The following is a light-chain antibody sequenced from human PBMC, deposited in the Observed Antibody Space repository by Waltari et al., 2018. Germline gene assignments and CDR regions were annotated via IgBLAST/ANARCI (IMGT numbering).Light chain of an antibody. CDR2: ENS. J-gene: IGLJ7*01. Sequence: QSVLTQPPSVSAAPGQRVTISCSGGSSNIGNNYVTWYRQFPGTAPKLLIYENSARPSAIPGRFSRSQSGTSATLDITGLQAGDEADYYCGTWDSSLSGAVFGGGTHLTVL. CDR3: GTWDSSLSGAV. CDR1: SSNIGNNY. V-gene: IGLV1-51*02.